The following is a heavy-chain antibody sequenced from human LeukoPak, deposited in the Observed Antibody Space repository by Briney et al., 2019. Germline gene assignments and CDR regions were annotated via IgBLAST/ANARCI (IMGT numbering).Heavy chain of an antibody. V-gene: IGHV3-30-3*01. CDR1: GFTFSSYA. J-gene: IGHJ4*02. CDR2: ISYDGSNK. CDR3: ARAKSTKYYFDY. Sequence: GGSLRLSCAASGFTFSSYAMHWVRQAPGKGLEWGAVISYDGSNKYYADSVKGRFTIYRDNSKNTLYLQMNSLRAEDTAVYYCARAKSTKYYFDYWGQGTLVTVSS.